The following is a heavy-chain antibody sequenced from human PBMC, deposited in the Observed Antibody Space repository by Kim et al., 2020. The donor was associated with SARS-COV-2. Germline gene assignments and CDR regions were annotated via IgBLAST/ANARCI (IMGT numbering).Heavy chain of an antibody. Sequence: GGSLRLSCAASGFTFSSYWMHWVRQAPGKGLVWVSRINSDGSSTSYADSVKGRFTISRDNAKNTLYLQMNSLRAEDTAVYYCARDRTAVASGFLNWFDPWSQGTLITVSS. J-gene: IGHJ5*02. D-gene: IGHD6-19*01. V-gene: IGHV3-74*01. CDR2: INSDGSST. CDR1: GFTFSSYW. CDR3: ARDRTAVASGFLNWFDP.